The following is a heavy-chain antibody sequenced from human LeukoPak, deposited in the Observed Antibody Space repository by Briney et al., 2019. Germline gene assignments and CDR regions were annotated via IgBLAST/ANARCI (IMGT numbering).Heavy chain of an antibody. CDR2: IYYSGTT. CDR3: ARAHQSGYDNCLDP. Sequence: PSETLSLTCTVSGGSISSGGHYWNWIRQHPGRGLEWIGYIYYSGTTYYNPSLKSRVTISLDTSKNQFSLKLSSVTAADTAVYYCARAHQSGYDNCLDPWGQGTLVTGSS. V-gene: IGHV4-31*03. J-gene: IGHJ5*02. CDR1: GGSISSGGHY. D-gene: IGHD3-3*01.